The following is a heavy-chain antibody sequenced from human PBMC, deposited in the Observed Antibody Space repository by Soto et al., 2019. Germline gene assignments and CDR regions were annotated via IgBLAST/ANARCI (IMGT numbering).Heavy chain of an antibody. CDR3: ASNGIAVAGYRASNYYGMDV. V-gene: IGHV1-69*13. CDR1: GGTFSSYA. J-gene: IGHJ6*02. D-gene: IGHD6-19*01. CDR2: IIPIFGTA. Sequence: SVKVSCKASGGTFSSYAISWVRQSPGQGLEWMGGIIPIFGTANYAQKFQGRVTITADESTSTAYMELSSLRSEDTAVYYCASNGIAVAGYRASNYYGMDVWGQGTTVTVSS.